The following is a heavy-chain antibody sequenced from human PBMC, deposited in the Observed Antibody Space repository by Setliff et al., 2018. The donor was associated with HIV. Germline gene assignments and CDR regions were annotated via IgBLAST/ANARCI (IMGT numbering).Heavy chain of an antibody. CDR1: GFTVSTYS. V-gene: IGHV3-64*04. CDR3: ARDGMAVAADGFDI. J-gene: IGHJ3*02. Sequence: GGSLRLSCLVSGFTVSTYSLNWARQAPGKRPEYVAALSRGGDNTKYADSVKGRFIISRDNAQNTLYLQMNSLRSEDTAVYFCARDGMAVAADGFDIWGQGTMVTVSS. CDR2: LSRGGDNT. D-gene: IGHD6-19*01.